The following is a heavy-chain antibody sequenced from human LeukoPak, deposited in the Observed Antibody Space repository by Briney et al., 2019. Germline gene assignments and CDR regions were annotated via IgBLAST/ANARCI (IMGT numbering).Heavy chain of an antibody. D-gene: IGHD5-24*01. Sequence: PGGSLRLSCAASGFTFSSYSMNWVRQAPGKGLEWVSYISSSSSTIYYADSVKGRFTISRDNAKNSLYLQMNSLRAEDTAVYYCARVEMATITRPEYFQHWGQGTLVTVSS. V-gene: IGHV3-48*04. CDR2: ISSSSSTI. CDR3: ARVEMATITRPEYFQH. CDR1: GFTFSSYS. J-gene: IGHJ1*01.